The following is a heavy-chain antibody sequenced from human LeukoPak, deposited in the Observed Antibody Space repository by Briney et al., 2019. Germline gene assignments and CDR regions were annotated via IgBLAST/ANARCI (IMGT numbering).Heavy chain of an antibody. CDR2: IKGDGTEK. Sequence: PGGALRLSCAASGLTFGSYWMTWVRQAPGKGLEWAANIKGDGTEKYYVDSVKGRFTSSRDNSKNSVYLQMNSLRAEDTAVYYCARSVSSRFTSPRRPYYFDSWGQGTLVTVSS. J-gene: IGHJ4*02. D-gene: IGHD3-10*01. CDR1: GLTFGSYW. V-gene: IGHV3-7*03. CDR3: ARSVSSRFTSPRRPYYFDS.